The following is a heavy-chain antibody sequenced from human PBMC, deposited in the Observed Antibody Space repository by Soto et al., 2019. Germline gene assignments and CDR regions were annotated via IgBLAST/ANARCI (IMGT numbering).Heavy chain of an antibody. CDR3: ARSNYVLHLRPYYMDV. V-gene: IGHV4-39*01. J-gene: IGHJ6*03. CDR1: GGSISSSSYY. Sequence: SETLSLTCTVSGGSISSSSYYWGWIRQPPGKGLEWIGSIYYSGSTYYNPSLKSRVTISVDTSKNQFSLKLSSVTAADTAVYYCARSNYVLHLRPYYMDVWGKGTTVTVSS. D-gene: IGHD4-4*01. CDR2: IYYSGST.